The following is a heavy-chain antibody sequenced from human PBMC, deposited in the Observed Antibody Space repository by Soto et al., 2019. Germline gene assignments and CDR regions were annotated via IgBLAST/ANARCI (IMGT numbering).Heavy chain of an antibody. Sequence: SETLSLTCAVYGGSFSGYYWSWIRQPPGKGLEWIGEINHSGSTNYNPSLKSRVTISVDTSKNQFSLKLSSVTAADTAVYYCARTNRRQLLSLWFDPWGQGTLVTVSS. CDR1: GGSFSGYY. CDR3: ARTNRRQLLSLWFDP. V-gene: IGHV4-34*01. D-gene: IGHD2-2*01. J-gene: IGHJ5*02. CDR2: INHSGST.